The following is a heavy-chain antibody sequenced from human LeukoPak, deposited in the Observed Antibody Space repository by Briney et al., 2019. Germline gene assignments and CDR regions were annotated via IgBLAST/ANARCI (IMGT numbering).Heavy chain of an antibody. CDR1: GFTFSSYA. D-gene: IGHD1-26*01. Sequence: GASLRLSCAASGFTFSSYAVSWVRQAPGKGLEWVSAISGSGGSTYYADSVKGRFTISRNNSKNTLYLQMNSLRAEDTAVYYCAKGIVGATRGADYWGQGTLVTVSS. J-gene: IGHJ4*02. V-gene: IGHV3-23*01. CDR3: AKGIVGATRGADY. CDR2: ISGSGGST.